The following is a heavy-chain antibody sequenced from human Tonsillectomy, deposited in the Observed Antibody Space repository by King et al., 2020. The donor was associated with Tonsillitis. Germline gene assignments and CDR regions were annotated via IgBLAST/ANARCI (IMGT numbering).Heavy chain of an antibody. CDR2: ISGGGDST. J-gene: IGHJ4*02. CDR3: AKTLQGFFDY. CDR1: GFTFSSYA. Sequence: VQLVESGGGLVQPGGSLRLSCAASGFTFSSYAMSWVRQAPGKGLEWVSTISGGGDSTYYADSVKGRLTISVDNSKSTLYLQLNSLRDEDTAVYYCAKTLQGFFDYWGQGTLVTVSS. V-gene: IGHV3-23*04.